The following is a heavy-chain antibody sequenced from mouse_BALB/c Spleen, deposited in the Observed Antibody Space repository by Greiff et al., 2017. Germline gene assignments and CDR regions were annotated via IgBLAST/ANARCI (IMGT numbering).Heavy chain of an antibody. CDR1: GFTFSSYA. D-gene: IGHD1-1*01. J-gene: IGHJ2*01. V-gene: IGHV5-6-5*01. CDR2: ISSGGST. CDR3: ARAYYGSSYSYYFDY. Sequence: EVQGVESGGGLVKPGGSLKLSCAASGFTFSSYAMSWVRQTPEKRLEWVASISSGGSTYYPDSVKGRFTISRDNARNILYLQMSSLRSEYTAMYYCARAYYGSSYSYYFDYGGQGTTLTVSS.